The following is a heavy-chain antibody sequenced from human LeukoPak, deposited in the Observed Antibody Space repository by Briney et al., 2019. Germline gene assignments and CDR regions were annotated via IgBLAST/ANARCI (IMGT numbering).Heavy chain of an antibody. V-gene: IGHV3-20*04. D-gene: IGHD3-22*01. CDR1: GFTFDDYG. J-gene: IGHJ4*02. CDR2: INWNGGST. CDR3: ARDGASYYYDSSGYPYYFDY. Sequence: GGSLRLSCAASGFTFDDYGMSWVRQAPGKGLEWVSGINWNGGSTGYADSVKGRFTISRVNAKNSLYLQMNSLRAEDTALYYCARDGASYYYDSSGYPYYFDYWGQGTLVTVSS.